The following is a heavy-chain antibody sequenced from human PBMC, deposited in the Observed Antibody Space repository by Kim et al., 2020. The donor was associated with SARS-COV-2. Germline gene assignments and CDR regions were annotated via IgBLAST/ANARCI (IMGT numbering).Heavy chain of an antibody. CDR3: ARGSTTPLNWFDP. V-gene: IGHV4-59*09. D-gene: IGHD4-17*01. Sequence: SHPPLKSRVTTSVDTSKNQLSLKLSSVTAADTAVYYCARGSTTPLNWFDPWGQGTLVTVSS. J-gene: IGHJ5*02.